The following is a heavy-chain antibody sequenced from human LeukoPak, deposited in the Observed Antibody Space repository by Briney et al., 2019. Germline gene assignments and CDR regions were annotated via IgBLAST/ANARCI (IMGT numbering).Heavy chain of an antibody. Sequence: GGSLRLSCAASGFTFSSYAMHWVRQAPGKGLEWVAVISYDGSNKYYADSVKGRFTISRDNSKNTLYLQMNGLRAEDTAVYYCAREQNPGIAVSESPFDYWGQGTLVTVSS. CDR2: ISYDGSNK. D-gene: IGHD6-19*01. CDR3: AREQNPGIAVSESPFDY. CDR1: GFTFSSYA. V-gene: IGHV3-30*04. J-gene: IGHJ4*02.